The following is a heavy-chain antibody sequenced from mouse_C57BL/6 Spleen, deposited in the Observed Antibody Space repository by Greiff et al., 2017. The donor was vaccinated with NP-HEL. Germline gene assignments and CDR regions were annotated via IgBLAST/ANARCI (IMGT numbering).Heavy chain of an antibody. CDR3: ANYYYGSSGYAMDY. D-gene: IGHD1-1*01. CDR1: GYTFTSYW. CDR2: INPSSGYT. Sequence: VQVVESGAELAKPGASVKLSCKASGYTFTSYWMHWVKQRPGQGLEWIGYINPSSGYTKYNQKFKDKATLTADKSSSTAYMQLSSLTYEDSAVYYCANYYYGSSGYAMDYWGQGTSVTVSS. V-gene: IGHV1-7*01. J-gene: IGHJ4*01.